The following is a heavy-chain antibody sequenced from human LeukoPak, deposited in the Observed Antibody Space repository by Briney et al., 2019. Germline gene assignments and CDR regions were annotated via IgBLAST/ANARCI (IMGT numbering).Heavy chain of an antibody. CDR1: GGSIDTYY. D-gene: IGHD6-13*01. V-gene: IGHV4-59*01. CDR2: IFFTGDT. CDR3: ARGWDTSSWFDS. J-gene: IGHJ5*01. Sequence: PSETLSLTCTVSGGSIDTYYWTWIRQSPGKGLEWIGHIFFTGDTNYNPSLKSRVTISLDTSKNQFSLKLISVTAADPAVYYCARGWDTSSWFDSWGQGTLVAVSS.